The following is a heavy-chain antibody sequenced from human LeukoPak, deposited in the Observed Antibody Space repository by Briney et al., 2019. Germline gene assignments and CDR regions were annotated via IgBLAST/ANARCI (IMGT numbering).Heavy chain of an antibody. V-gene: IGHV4-34*01. J-gene: IGHJ5*02. CDR3: ARGWGYSSGWYENWFDP. CDR1: GGSFSGYY. Sequence: SETLSLTCAVYGGSFSGYYWSWIRQPPGKGLEWIGEINHSGSTNYNPSLKSRVTISVDTSKNQFSLKLSSVTAADTAVYYCARGWGYSSGWYENWFDPWGQGTLVPVSS. D-gene: IGHD6-19*01. CDR2: INHSGST.